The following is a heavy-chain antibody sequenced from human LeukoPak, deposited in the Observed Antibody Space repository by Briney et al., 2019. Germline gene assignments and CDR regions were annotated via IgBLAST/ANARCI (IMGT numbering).Heavy chain of an antibody. V-gene: IGHV3-23*01. CDR2: IVESGGTT. CDR3: AKGGSYTVTPYNYYFDY. D-gene: IGHD3-10*01. Sequence: PGGSLRLSCAASGFTFSSYAMTWVRQAPGKGLEWVSGIVESGGTTYYADSVSGRFTISRDNSKNTLYLQMSSLRADDTAIYYCAKGGSYTVTPYNYYFDYWGQGTLVTVSP. J-gene: IGHJ4*02. CDR1: GFTFSSYA.